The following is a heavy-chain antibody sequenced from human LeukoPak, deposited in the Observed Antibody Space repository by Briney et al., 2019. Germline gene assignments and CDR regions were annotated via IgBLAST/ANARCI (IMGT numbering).Heavy chain of an antibody. CDR2: IYTSGST. D-gene: IGHD4-17*01. CDR3: ARALKYDYDDLDAYDI. CDR1: GGSISSYY. Sequence: SETLSLTCTVSGGSISSYYWSWIRQPAGKGLEWIGRIYTSGSTNYNPSLKSRVTMSVDTSKNQFSLKLSSVTAADTAVYYCARALKYDYDDLDAYDIWGQGTMVTVSS. V-gene: IGHV4-4*07. J-gene: IGHJ3*02.